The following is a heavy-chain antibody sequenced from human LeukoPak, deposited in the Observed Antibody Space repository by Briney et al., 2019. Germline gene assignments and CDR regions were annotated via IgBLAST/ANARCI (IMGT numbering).Heavy chain of an antibody. CDR3: AKDRSSGWFFYC. D-gene: IGHD6-19*01. Sequence: PGGSLRLSCAASGFTFSSYAMSWVRQAPGKGLEWVSAISGSAGSTFYADSVKGRFTISRDNSKNTLYLQMNSLRAEDTAVYYWAKDRSSGWFFYCCGQGTLVTVSS. CDR1: GFTFSSYA. V-gene: IGHV3-23*01. CDR2: ISGSAGST. J-gene: IGHJ4*02.